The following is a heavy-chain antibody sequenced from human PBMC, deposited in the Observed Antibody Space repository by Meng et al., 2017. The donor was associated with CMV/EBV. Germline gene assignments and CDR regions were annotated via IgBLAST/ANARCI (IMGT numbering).Heavy chain of an antibody. CDR1: GFTFSSYA. J-gene: IGHJ3*02. D-gene: IGHD3-22*01. CDR3: ARDETATQSERSAYSPDAFAI. Sequence: GESLKISCAASGFTFSSYAMSWIRQAPGKGLEIVSDISSSGASIYYADSVEGRFTISRDNARNSLYLQMNTLRAEDTAVYYCARDETATQSERSAYSPDAFAIWGQGTMVTVSS. V-gene: IGHV3-11*01. CDR2: ISSSGASI.